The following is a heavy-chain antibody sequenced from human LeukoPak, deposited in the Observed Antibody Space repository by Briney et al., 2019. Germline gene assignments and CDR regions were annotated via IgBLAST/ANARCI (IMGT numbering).Heavy chain of an antibody. V-gene: IGHV4-34*01. D-gene: IGHD3-22*01. Sequence: SETLSLTCAVYGGSFSGYYWSWIRQPPGKGLEWIGEINHSGSTNYNPSLKSRVTISVDTSKNQFSLKLSSVTAADTAVYYCAGNPYNDTSIDYWGQGTLVTVSS. CDR3: AGNPYNDTSIDY. CDR1: GGSFSGYY. J-gene: IGHJ4*02. CDR2: INHSGST.